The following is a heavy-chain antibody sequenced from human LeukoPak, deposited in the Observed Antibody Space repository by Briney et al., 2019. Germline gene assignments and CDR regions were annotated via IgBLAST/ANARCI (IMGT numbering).Heavy chain of an antibody. CDR2: TSSDLNVK. J-gene: IGHJ6*02. CDR1: GFTFRNYV. V-gene: IGHV3-30-3*01. CDR3: ARDPSSAYYYYGLDV. Sequence: GGSLRLSCAASGFTFRNYVIHWVRQAPGKGLEWVAVTSSDLNVKLYADSVKGRFTISRDNAKNSLYLQMNSLRDEDTAVYFCARDPSSAYYYYGLDVWGQGTTVTVSS. D-gene: IGHD6-13*01.